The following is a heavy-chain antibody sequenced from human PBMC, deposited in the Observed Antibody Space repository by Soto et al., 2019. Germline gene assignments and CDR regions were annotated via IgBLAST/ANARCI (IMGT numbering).Heavy chain of an antibody. CDR2: IYYSGST. V-gene: IGHV4-31*03. Sequence: QVQLQESGPGLVKPSQPLSLTCTVSGGSISSGGYYWSWIRQHPGKGLEWIGYIYYSGSTYYNPSLKSRVTISVDTSKNQFSLKLSSVTAADTAVYYCARDWCTNGVCRLDYWGQGTLVTVSS. CDR3: ARDWCTNGVCRLDY. J-gene: IGHJ4*02. D-gene: IGHD2-8*01. CDR1: GGSISSGGYY.